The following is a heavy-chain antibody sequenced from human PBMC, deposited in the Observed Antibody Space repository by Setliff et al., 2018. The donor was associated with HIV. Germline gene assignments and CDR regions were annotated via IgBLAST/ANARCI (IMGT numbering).Heavy chain of an antibody. CDR2: SSTTGST. J-gene: IGHJ6*03. V-gene: IGHV4-61*09. D-gene: IGHD3-9*01. Sequence: PSETLSLTCTVSGVSITNGTFYWNWLRQPAGKGLEWIGHSSTTGSTNYNPSLKSRVIMSVDTSRNQFSLKLSSVTAADTAVYYCARGHDNKYYYFYYMDVWGKGTTVTVSS. CDR1: GVSITNGTFY. CDR3: ARGHDNKYYYFYYMDV.